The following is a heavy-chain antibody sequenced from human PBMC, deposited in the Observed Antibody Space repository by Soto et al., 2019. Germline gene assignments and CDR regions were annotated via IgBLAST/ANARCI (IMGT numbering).Heavy chain of an antibody. CDR3: AKDIPSDL. V-gene: IGHV3-30*18. D-gene: IGHD2-21*01. CDR1: GFTFSSYG. J-gene: IGHJ5*02. Sequence: QVQLVESGGGVVQPGRSLRLSCAASGFTFSSYGMHWVRQAPGKGLEWVAVISYDGSNKYYADSVKGRFTISRDNSKNTLNLQMNSLRAEDTAVYYCAKDIPSDLWGQGTLVTVSS. CDR2: ISYDGSNK.